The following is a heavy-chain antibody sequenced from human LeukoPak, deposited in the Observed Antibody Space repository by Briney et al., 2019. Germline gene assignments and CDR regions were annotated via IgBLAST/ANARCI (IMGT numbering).Heavy chain of an antibody. CDR1: GYTFTGYY. V-gene: IGHV1-2*02. J-gene: IGHJ4*02. Sequence: ASVKVSCKASGYTFTGYYMHWVRQAPGQGLEWMGWINPNSGGTNYAQKFQGRVTMTRDTSISTAYMELSRLRSDDTAVYYCVSLGGGNSKNYFDYWGQGTLVTVSS. D-gene: IGHD4-23*01. CDR3: VSLGGGNSKNYFDY. CDR2: INPNSGGT.